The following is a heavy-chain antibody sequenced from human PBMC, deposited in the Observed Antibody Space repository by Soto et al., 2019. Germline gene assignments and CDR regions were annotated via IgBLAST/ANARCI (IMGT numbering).Heavy chain of an antibody. CDR3: ASTNWFGELYWFDP. V-gene: IGHV4-39*01. CDR1: GGSISSSSYY. J-gene: IGHJ5*02. D-gene: IGHD3-10*01. CDR2: IYYSGST. Sequence: QLQLQESGPGLVKPSETLSLTCTVSGGSISSSSYYWGWIRQPPGKGLEWIGSIYYSGSTYYNPSLKSRVTISVDTSKNQFSLKLSSVTAADTAVYYCASTNWFGELYWFDPWGQGTLVTVSS.